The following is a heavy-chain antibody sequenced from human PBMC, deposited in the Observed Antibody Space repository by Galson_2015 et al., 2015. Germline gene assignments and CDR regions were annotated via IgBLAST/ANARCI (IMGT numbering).Heavy chain of an antibody. D-gene: IGHD1-26*01. CDR3: TRHSEGPGSSHDY. CDR1: GFTFSGSA. V-gene: IGHV3-73*01. Sequence: SLRLSCAASGFTFSGSAMHWVRQASGKGLEWVGFVRNKANSYTTVYAASVRGRFTISRDDSKNTAYLQMSSLKTEDTALYYCTRHSEGPGSSHDYWGQGPLVPVSS. CDR2: VRNKANSYTT. J-gene: IGHJ4*02.